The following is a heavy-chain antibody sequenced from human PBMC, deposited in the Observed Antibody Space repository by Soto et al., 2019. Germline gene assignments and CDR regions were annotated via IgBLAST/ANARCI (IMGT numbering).Heavy chain of an antibody. D-gene: IGHD3-16*01. CDR3: ATTPAPRGNFYYYGMDV. Sequence: PGESLKISCKGSGYSFTSYWIGWVRQRPGKGMEWMGIIYPGDSDTRYSPSFQGQVTISADKSISTAYLQWSSLKASDTAMYYCATTPAPRGNFYYYGMDVWGQGTTVTV. V-gene: IGHV5-51*01. CDR1: GYSFTSYW. CDR2: IYPGDSDT. J-gene: IGHJ6*02.